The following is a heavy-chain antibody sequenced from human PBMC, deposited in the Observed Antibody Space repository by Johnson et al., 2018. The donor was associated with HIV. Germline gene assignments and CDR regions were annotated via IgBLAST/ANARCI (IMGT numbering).Heavy chain of an antibody. D-gene: IGHD6-25*01. Sequence: VQLVESGGGLVKPVGSLRLSCVASGFTFSDYYMSWVRQIPGKGLEWVSGISWNSGSIGYADSVGGRFTISRDNTKNSLYLQMNSLRAEDTALYYCASLAAQDAFDIWGQGTTVTVSS. V-gene: IGHV3-20*04. CDR1: GFTFSDYY. J-gene: IGHJ3*02. CDR2: ISWNSGSI. CDR3: ASLAAQDAFDI.